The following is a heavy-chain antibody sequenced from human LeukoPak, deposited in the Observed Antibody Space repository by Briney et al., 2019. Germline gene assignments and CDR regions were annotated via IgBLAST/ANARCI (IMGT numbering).Heavy chain of an antibody. J-gene: IGHJ4*02. V-gene: IGHV3-21*01. CDR3: ARGSAALGS. CDR2: ISGGSTYT. Sequence: RGSLRLSCAASGFTFSSYVMNWVRQAPGKGLEWVSSISGGSTYTYYADSLKGRFTISRDNANNSLFLQVNSLRADDTAVYYCARGSAALGSWGQGTLVTVSS. D-gene: IGHD5-12*01. CDR1: GFTFSSYV.